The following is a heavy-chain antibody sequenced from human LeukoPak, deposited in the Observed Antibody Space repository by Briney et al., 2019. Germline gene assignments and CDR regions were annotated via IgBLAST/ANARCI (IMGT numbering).Heavy chain of an antibody. CDR1: GFTFSSYG. Sequence: GGSLRLSCAASGFTFSSYGIHWVRQAPGKGLEWVAVISYDGSNKFYADSVKGRFTISRDNSKNTLFLQMNSLRPEDTAVYYCAKDWGEATVTNWFDPWGQGTLVTVSS. V-gene: IGHV3-30*18. J-gene: IGHJ5*02. CDR2: ISYDGSNK. D-gene: IGHD4-11*01. CDR3: AKDWGEATVTNWFDP.